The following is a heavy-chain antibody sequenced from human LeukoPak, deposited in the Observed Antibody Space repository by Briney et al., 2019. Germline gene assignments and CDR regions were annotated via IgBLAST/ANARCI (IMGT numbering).Heavy chain of an antibody. CDR2: ISGSGGST. Sequence: GGSLRLSSAASRITFNSYAMSWVRQAPGKGLEWVSAISGSGGSTYYADSVKGRFTISRDNSKNTLYLQMNSLRAEDTAVYYCAKVGTVYYFDYWGQGTLVTVSS. D-gene: IGHD4-17*01. CDR1: RITFNSYA. CDR3: AKVGTVYYFDY. J-gene: IGHJ4*02. V-gene: IGHV3-23*01.